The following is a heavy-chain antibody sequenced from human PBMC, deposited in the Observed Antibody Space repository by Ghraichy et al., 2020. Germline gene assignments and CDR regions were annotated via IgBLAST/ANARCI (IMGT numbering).Heavy chain of an antibody. CDR2: IKQDGSEK. CDR3: ARESYANYFDF. J-gene: IGHJ4*02. CDR1: EFTFSNYW. Sequence: GGSLRLSCAASEFTFSNYWMTRVRQAPGKGLEWVADIKQDGSEKFYVNSVKGRFTISRDNAKNSLYLQMNSLRAEDTAMYYCARESYANYFDFWGQGILVTVSS. D-gene: IGHD2-8*01. V-gene: IGHV3-7*03.